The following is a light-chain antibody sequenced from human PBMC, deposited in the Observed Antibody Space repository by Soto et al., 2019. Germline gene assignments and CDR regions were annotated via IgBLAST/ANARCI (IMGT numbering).Light chain of an antibody. CDR3: QHYLNSPWA. CDR1: QSVTGTY. J-gene: IGKJ1*01. Sequence: IVLTQSPGTLSLSPGERATLSCRASQSVTGTYLAWYRQKPGQAPRLLIFGVSSRATGIPDRFSGSGSGTDFTLTISRLEPEDFAVYYCQHYLNSPWAFGQGTKV. CDR2: GVS. V-gene: IGKV3-20*01.